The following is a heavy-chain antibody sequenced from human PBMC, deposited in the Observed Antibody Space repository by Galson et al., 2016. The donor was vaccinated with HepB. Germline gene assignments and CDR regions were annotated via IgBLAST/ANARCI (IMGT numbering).Heavy chain of an antibody. D-gene: IGHD5-18*01. CDR3: AGGSQPRVDR. V-gene: IGHV4-59*01. J-gene: IGHJ4*02. CDR2: IYYGGST. CDR1: GGSISYYY. Sequence: GTLSLTCTVPGGSISYYYWSWIRQPPGKGLEGNGYIYYGGSTHYNPALKSRVTISVDTSKNQFSLKLSSVTAADTAVYYCAGGSQPRVDRWGQGTLVTVSS.